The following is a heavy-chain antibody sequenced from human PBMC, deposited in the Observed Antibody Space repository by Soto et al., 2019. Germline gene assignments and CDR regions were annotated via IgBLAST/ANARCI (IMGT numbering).Heavy chain of an antibody. CDR1: GYTFTSYG. Sequence: QVQLVQSGAEVKKPGASVKVSCKASGYTFTSYGISWVRQAPGQGLEWMGWISSYNGNTNYAPKLQGKVTITTDTSTSTASMKLRSLISDDTAVYYSASYSTSSCHDYWAHGTLVTVST. J-gene: IGHJ4*01. D-gene: IGHD6-13*01. V-gene: IGHV1-18*01. CDR2: ISSYNGNT. CDR3: ASYSTSSCHDY.